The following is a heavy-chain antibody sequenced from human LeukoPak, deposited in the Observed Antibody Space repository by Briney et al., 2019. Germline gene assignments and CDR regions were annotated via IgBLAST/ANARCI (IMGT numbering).Heavy chain of an antibody. D-gene: IGHD2-15*01. CDR2: IYHSGST. CDR3: ARGSGNLNAFDI. V-gene: IGHV4-38-2*02. J-gene: IGHJ3*02. CDR1: GYSISSGYY. Sequence: SETLSLTCTVSGYSISSGYYWGWIRQPPGKGLEWIGSIYHSGSTYYNPSLKSRVTISVDTSKNQFSLKLSSVTAADTAVYYCARGSGNLNAFDIWGQGTMVTVSS.